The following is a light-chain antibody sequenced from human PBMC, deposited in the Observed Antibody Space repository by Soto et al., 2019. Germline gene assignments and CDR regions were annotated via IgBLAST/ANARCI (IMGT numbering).Light chain of an antibody. CDR3: QQLNSYPRT. CDR1: PGISSY. V-gene: IGKV1-9*01. CDR2: DGS. J-gene: IGKJ5*01. Sequence: DIQLTQSPAFLSSSVGDRVTITCRASPGISSYLAWYQQNTGKAPKLLIYDGSTLQSGVPSRFSGSGSGKEFTLTISSLQPEDFATYYCQQLNSYPRTFGQGTRLEIK.